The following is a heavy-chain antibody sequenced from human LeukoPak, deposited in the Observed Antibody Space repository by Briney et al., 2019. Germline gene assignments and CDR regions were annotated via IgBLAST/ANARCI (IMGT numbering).Heavy chain of an antibody. CDR1: GFTFSSYS. V-gene: IGHV3-21*01. D-gene: IGHD4-17*01. CDR2: ISSSSSYI. J-gene: IGHJ6*04. CDR3: ARDIDYGDDYGMDV. Sequence: GGSLRLSCAASGFTFSSYSMNWVRQALGKGLEWVSSISSSSSYIYYADSVKGRFTISRDNAKNSLYLQMNSLRAEDTAVYYCARDIDYGDDYGMDVWGKGTTVTVSS.